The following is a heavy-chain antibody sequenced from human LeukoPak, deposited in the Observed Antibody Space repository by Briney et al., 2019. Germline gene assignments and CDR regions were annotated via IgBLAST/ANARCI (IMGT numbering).Heavy chain of an antibody. CDR2: IYTSGST. V-gene: IGHV4-61*02. J-gene: IGHJ4*02. D-gene: IGHD3-3*01. CDR3: ARVEGGPKRFLKWLFRGYFDY. CDR1: GGSISRGSYY. Sequence: SETLSLTCTVSGGSISRGSYYWSWIRQPAGKGLEWIGRIYTSGSTNYNPSLKSRVTISVDTSKNQFSLKLSSVTAADTAVCYCARVEGGPKRFLKWLFRGYFDYWGQGTLVTVSS.